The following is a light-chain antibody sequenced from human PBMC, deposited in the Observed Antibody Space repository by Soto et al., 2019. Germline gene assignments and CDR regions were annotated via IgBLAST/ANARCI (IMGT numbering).Light chain of an antibody. Sequence: EIVMTQSPATLSVSPGERVTLSCRASESLSTYLAWYQQKPGQAPRLLIYGASTKATGIPARCRASGSATDYTLPISSLQSEDIAVYYCQSYNVWPFTCGQGTKLEI. CDR3: QSYNVWPFT. CDR2: GAS. CDR1: ESLSTY. J-gene: IGKJ2*01. V-gene: IGKV3-15*01.